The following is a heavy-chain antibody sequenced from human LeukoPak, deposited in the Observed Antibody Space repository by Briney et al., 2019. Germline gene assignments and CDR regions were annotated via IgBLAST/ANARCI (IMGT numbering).Heavy chain of an antibody. J-gene: IGHJ4*02. D-gene: IGHD4-23*01. CDR1: GYGFTTYW. V-gene: IGHV5-51*01. CDR2: IYPGDSDM. CDR3: ARRAVVIGVGYFDY. Sequence: GEALKISFKGSGYGFTTYWIGWVRQMPGKGLEWMGIIYPGDSDMRISPSFQGQVTISVDKSISTAYLQWSSLKASDTAMYYCARRAVVIGVGYFDYWGQGTLVTVSS.